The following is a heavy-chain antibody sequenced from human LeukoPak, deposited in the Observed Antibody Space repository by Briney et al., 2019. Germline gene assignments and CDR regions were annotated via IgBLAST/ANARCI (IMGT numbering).Heavy chain of an antibody. J-gene: IGHJ4*02. CDR2: IIPIFGTA. D-gene: IGHD2-2*01. CDR3: ARLSMSRVPCFDY. Sequence: ASVKVSCKASGGTFSSYAISWVRQAPGQGLEWMGRIIPIFGTANYVQKFQGRVTITTDESTSTAYMELSRLRSDDTAVYYCARLSMSRVPCFDYWGRGTLVTVSS. CDR1: GGTFSSYA. V-gene: IGHV1-69*05.